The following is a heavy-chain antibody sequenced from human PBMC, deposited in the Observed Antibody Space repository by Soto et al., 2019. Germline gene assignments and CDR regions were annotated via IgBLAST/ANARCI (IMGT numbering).Heavy chain of an antibody. CDR1: GGSFSGYY. V-gene: IGHV4-34*02. CDR3: ASRIAVAGNRPGY. D-gene: IGHD6-19*01. J-gene: IGHJ4*02. CDR2: INHSGST. Sequence: QVQLQQWGAGLLKPSETLSLTCAVYGGSFSGYYWSWIRQSPGKGLEWIGEINHSGSTNYNPSFKRRVTISVDPSKNQFSLKLNSVTAADTAVYYCASRIAVAGNRPGYWGQGSLVTVAS.